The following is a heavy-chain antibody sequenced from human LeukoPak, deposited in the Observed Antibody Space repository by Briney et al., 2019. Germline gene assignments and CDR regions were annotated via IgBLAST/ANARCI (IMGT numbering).Heavy chain of an antibody. J-gene: IGHJ4*02. V-gene: IGHV1-69*13. Sequence: GASVKVSCKVSGYTLTELSMHWVRQAPGQGLEWMGGIIPIFGTANYAQKFQGRVTITADESTSTAYMELSSLRSEDTAVYYCARDAGGSSSGYLFDYWGQGTLVTVSS. D-gene: IGHD6-13*01. CDR1: GYTLTELS. CDR3: ARDAGGSSSGYLFDY. CDR2: IIPIFGTA.